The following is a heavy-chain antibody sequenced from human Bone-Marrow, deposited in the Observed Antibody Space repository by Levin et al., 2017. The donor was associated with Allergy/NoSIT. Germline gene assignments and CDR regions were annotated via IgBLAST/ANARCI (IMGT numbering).Heavy chain of an antibody. CDR2: IYYNGNT. J-gene: IGHJ4*02. CDR1: HYSIINDYY. V-gene: IGHV4-38-2*02. CDR3: ARDAHSTNWYGE. D-gene: IGHD2-2*01. Sequence: SSETLSLTCAVSHYSIINDYYCGWIRQTPEKGLEWIGTIYYNGNTYYNPSLKSRVTISVDTSKNQLSLKLSSVTAADTAVYYCARDAHSTNWYGEWGQGTLVTVSS.